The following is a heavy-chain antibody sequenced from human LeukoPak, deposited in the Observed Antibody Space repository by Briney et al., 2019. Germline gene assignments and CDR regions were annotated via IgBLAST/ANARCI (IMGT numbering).Heavy chain of an antibody. D-gene: IGHD2-15*01. CDR2: MYYSGST. CDR3: ARDPGYCSGGSCGNFDY. Sequence: SETLSLTCTVSGGSVSSASNYWSWIRQPPGKGLEWIGYMYYSGSTSYNPSLKSRVTISADTSKNQFSLKLSSVTAADTAVYYCARDPGYCSGGSCGNFDYWGQGPLVPVSS. CDR1: GGSVSSASNY. V-gene: IGHV4-61*01. J-gene: IGHJ4*02.